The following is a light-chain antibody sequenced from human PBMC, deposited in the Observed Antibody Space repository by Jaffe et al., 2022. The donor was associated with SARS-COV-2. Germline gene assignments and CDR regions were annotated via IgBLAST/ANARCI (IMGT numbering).Light chain of an antibody. J-gene: IGLJ3*02. CDR1: SSDLGTYNL. Sequence: QSALTQPASVSGSPGQSITISCTGTSSDLGTYNLVSWYQQHPGRAPKLMIYEVTKRPSGVSNRFSGSKSGNTASLTISGLQAEDEADYFCCSYAGSFTWVFGGGTRLTVL. CDR3: CSYAGSFTWV. CDR2: EVT. V-gene: IGLV2-23*02.